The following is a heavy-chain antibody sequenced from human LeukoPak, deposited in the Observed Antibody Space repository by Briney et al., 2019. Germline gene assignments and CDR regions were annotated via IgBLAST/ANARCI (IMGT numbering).Heavy chain of an antibody. CDR3: ARDLGERIAAAGIPPGTNYYYYYYMDV. Sequence: GGSLRLSCAASGFTFSSYSMNWVRQAPGKGLEWVSSISSSSSDIYYADSVKGRFTISRDNAKKSLYLQMNRLRAEDTAVYYCARDLGERIAAAGIPPGTNYYYYYYMDVWGKGTTVTVSS. V-gene: IGHV3-21*01. J-gene: IGHJ6*03. CDR1: GFTFSSYS. D-gene: IGHD6-13*01. CDR2: ISSSSSDI.